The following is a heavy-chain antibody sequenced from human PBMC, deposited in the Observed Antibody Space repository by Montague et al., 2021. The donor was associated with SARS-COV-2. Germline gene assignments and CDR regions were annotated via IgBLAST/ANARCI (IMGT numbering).Heavy chain of an antibody. CDR1: GGSFSPYS. J-gene: IGHJ6*03. Sequence: SETLSLTCAVHGGSFSPYSWNWIRQPPGKGLEWIGEIHHGGSTNYNPSLKSRVTISADTSKNQFSLKLTSVAAAYTAVYYCARLRDGVVPSPILGVGPYYSYYYMDVWGRGTTVTVSS. CDR2: IHHGGST. V-gene: IGHV4-34*01. D-gene: IGHD3-10*01. CDR3: ARLRDGVVPSPILGVGPYYSYYYMDV.